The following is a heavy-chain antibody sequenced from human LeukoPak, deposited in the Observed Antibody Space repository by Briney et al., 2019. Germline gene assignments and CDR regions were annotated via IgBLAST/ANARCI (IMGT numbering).Heavy chain of an antibody. Sequence: PSETLSLTCDVYGASFTGYYWSWIRQSPGKGLEWIGEMNQRGSMNYNPSLKSRVTISVDRSKNQFSLKLSSVTAADTAVYYCARLVRGYSYGSLFDYWGQGTLVTVSS. J-gene: IGHJ4*02. D-gene: IGHD5-18*01. CDR3: ARLVRGYSYGSLFDY. CDR2: MNQRGSM. V-gene: IGHV4-34*01. CDR1: GASFTGYY.